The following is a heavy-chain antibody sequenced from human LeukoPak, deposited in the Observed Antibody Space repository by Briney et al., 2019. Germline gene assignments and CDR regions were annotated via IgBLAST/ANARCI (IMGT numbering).Heavy chain of an antibody. D-gene: IGHD3-10*01. J-gene: IGHJ3*01. CDR2: ISGRGTST. CDR3: AKDSYVSGRPLHTFDV. Sequence: GGSLRLSCAASGFTFAIHAMTWVRQAPGKGLEWVSGISGRGTSTHYAESVKGQFTISRDNSQNTLFLQMNSLRVEDTAIYYCAKDSYVSGRPLHTFDVWGQGTMVTVSS. CDR1: GFTFAIHA. V-gene: IGHV3-23*01.